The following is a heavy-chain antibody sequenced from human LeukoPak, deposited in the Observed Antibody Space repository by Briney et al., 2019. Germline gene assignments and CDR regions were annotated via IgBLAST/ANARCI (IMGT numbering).Heavy chain of an antibody. CDR1: GFTVSSNY. J-gene: IGHJ4*02. CDR2: IYSGGST. D-gene: IGHD1-26*01. V-gene: IGHV3-53*01. Sequence: GGSLRLSCAASGFTVSSNYMSWVRQAPGKGLEWVSVIYSGGSTYCADSVKGRFTISRDNSKNTLYLQMNSLRAEDTAVYYCARAVDGSYYYWGQGTLVTVSS. CDR3: ARAVDGSYYY.